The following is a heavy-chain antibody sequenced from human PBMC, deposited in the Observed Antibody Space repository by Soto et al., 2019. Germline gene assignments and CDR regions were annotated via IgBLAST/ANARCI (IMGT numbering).Heavy chain of an antibody. D-gene: IGHD1-26*01. CDR1: GFTFSSYG. V-gene: IGHV3-30*18. CDR2: ISYDGNNI. CDR3: AKDIEEVVYYYGMDV. Sequence: VQLVESGGGVVQPGESLRLSCAASGFTFSSYGMHWVRHAPGKGLEWVALISYDGNNIYYGDSVKGRFTIFRDNSKNTLFLQMNSLRAEDTAVYYCAKDIEEVVYYYGMDVWGQGTTVTVSS. J-gene: IGHJ6*02.